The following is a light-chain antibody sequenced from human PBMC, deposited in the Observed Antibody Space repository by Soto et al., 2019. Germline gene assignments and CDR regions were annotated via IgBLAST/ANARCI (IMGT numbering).Light chain of an antibody. CDR2: SND. CDR3: ATRDDSLNGPV. V-gene: IGLV1-44*01. J-gene: IGLJ3*02. Sequence: QSVLTQPPSASGTPGQRVTISCSGSSSNIGSNPVNWYQQLPGTAPKLLIYSNDQRPSGVPDRVSGSRSGTSASLAISGLRSEDEADYYCATRDDSLNGPVFGGGTKLTVL. CDR1: SSNIGSNP.